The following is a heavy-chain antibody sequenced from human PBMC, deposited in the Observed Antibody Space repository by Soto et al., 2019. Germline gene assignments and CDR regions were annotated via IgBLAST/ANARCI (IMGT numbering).Heavy chain of an antibody. CDR3: ARGLLGGYYYYYYGMDV. V-gene: IGHV1-18*01. J-gene: IGHJ6*02. CDR2: ISAYNGNT. D-gene: IGHD2-21*02. CDR1: GYTFTSYG. Sequence: ASVKVSCKASGYTFTSYGISWVRQAPGQGLEWMGWISAYNGNTNYAQKLQGRVTMTTDTSTSTAYMELRSLRSDDTAVYYCARGLLGGYYYYYYGMDVWGQGTTVTVSS.